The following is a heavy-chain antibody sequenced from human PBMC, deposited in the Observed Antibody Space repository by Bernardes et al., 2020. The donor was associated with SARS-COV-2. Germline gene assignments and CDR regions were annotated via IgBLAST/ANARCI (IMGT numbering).Heavy chain of an antibody. CDR2: ISPASSSI. V-gene: IGHV3-21*06. Sequence: GGSLRLSCAVSGFTFSNYAMNWLRQAPGKGLEWVSSISPASSSIYYADSVRGRFSISRDNAKNSLSLEMTSLRGDDTAVYYCARLRVPAYGMDVWGQGTTVTVSS. CDR3: ARLRVPAYGMDV. CDR1: GFTFSNYA. J-gene: IGHJ6*02.